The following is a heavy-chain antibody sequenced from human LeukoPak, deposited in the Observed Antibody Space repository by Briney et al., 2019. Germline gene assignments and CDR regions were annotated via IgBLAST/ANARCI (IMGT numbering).Heavy chain of an antibody. D-gene: IGHD5-12*01. CDR3: ALLTVASDFDY. V-gene: IGHV3-9*01. J-gene: IGHJ4*02. CDR2: ISWNSLTI. Sequence: GGSLRLSCAGSGFSFDDYGMNWVRLAPGKGLEWVSGISWNSLTIAYAESVKGRFSISRDNAKSSLYLQMNSLRVEDTAVYYCALLTVASDFDYWGQGALVTVSS. CDR1: GFSFDDYG.